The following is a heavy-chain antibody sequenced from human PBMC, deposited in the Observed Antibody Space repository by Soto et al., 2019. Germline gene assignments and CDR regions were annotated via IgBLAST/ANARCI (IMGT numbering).Heavy chain of an antibody. V-gene: IGHV3-23*01. Sequence: EVQLLEFGGGLVQPGGSLRLSCVASGFSFSGYAMSWVRQAPGKGLVWVSSMTATGVSIYYADSVRGRFTISRDNSKNTLYLQMSSLRAEDTARYYCAKDSIPYSSSYDLDHWGRGALVTVSS. J-gene: IGHJ4*02. CDR1: GFSFSGYA. CDR2: MTATGVSI. CDR3: AKDSIPYSSSYDLDH. D-gene: IGHD6-6*01.